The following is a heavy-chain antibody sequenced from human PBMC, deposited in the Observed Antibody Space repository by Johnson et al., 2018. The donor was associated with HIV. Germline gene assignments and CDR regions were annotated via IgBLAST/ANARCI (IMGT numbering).Heavy chain of an antibody. CDR2: IAWDGSSA. J-gene: IGHJ3*02. Sequence: VQLVESGGDVVQPGGSLRLSCAASGFIFNNYAMHWVRQAPGKGLEWVSLIAWDGSSAYYADSVKGRFTISRDNSKTTLYLQMNSLRAEDTAVYYCAKVPGSSSSKEGRGAFDIWGQGTMVTVSS. D-gene: IGHD6-6*01. CDR1: GFIFNNYA. CDR3: AKVPGSSSSKEGRGAFDI. V-gene: IGHV3-43D*03.